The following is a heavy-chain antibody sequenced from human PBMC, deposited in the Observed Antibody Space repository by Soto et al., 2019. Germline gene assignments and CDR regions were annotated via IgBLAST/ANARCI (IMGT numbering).Heavy chain of an antibody. Sequence: PSQTLSLTCAIPGDSVSSNSAAWNWIRQSPSRGLEWLGRTYYRSKWYNDYAVSVKSRITINPDTSKNQFSLQLNSVTPEDAAVYYCARDLEGVGATTPMVYYYYYGMDVWGQGTTVTVSS. CDR1: GDSVSSNSAA. D-gene: IGHD1-26*01. CDR2: TYYRSKWYN. V-gene: IGHV6-1*01. J-gene: IGHJ6*02. CDR3: ARDLEGVGATTPMVYYYYYGMDV.